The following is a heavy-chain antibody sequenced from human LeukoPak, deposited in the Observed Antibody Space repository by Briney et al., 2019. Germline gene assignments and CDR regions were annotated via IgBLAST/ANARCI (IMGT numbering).Heavy chain of an antibody. CDR2: ITRGSIYT. Sequence: GGSLRLSCAASGFTFSGYAMNWVRQTPRKGLEWVSSITRGSIYTFYADSVKGRFTISRDNAKNSLSLQMDSLRAEDTAVYYCARDPYNGSYGDDYYYYMDVWGKGTTVTISS. V-gene: IGHV3-21*01. CDR3: ARDPYNGSYGDDYYYYMDV. D-gene: IGHD1-26*01. CDR1: GFTFSGYA. J-gene: IGHJ6*03.